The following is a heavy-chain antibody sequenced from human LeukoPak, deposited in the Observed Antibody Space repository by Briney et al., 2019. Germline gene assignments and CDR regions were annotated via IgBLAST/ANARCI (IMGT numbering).Heavy chain of an antibody. CDR2: INPSGGST. J-gene: IGHJ4*02. Sequence: ASVKVSCKASGYTFTIYYMHWVRQAPGQGLEWMGIINPSGGSTSYAQKFQGRVTMTRDTSTSTVYMELSSLRSEDTAVYYCARTGQYYYDSSGYFDYWGQGTLVTVSS. V-gene: IGHV1-46*01. D-gene: IGHD3-22*01. CDR3: ARTGQYYYDSSGYFDY. CDR1: GYTFTIYY.